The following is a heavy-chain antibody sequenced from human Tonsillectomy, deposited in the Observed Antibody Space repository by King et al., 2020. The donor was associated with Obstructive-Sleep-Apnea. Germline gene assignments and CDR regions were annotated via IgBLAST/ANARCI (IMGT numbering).Heavy chain of an antibody. V-gene: IGHV2-70*11. CDR1: GFSLSNSGMC. Sequence: TLKESGPALVKPTQTLALTCSFSGFSLSNSGMCVNWIRQPPGKALEWLARIDWDGDKYYSTSLKTRLTISKDTSKNQVVLTMTNMDPLDTATYYCARMGFGSGTYGLGAFDIWGHGTMVTVSS. CDR2: IDWDGDK. CDR3: ARMGFGSGTYGLGAFDI. D-gene: IGHD3-10*01. J-gene: IGHJ3*02.